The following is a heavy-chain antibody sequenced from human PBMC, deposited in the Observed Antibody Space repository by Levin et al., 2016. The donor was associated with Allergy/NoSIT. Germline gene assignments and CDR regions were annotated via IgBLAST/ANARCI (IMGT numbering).Heavy chain of an antibody. CDR1: GASSTTDY. J-gene: IGHJ5*02. CDR3: ARGQTIPGVLTPWWFDP. CDR2: IYSSGRT. D-gene: IGHD3-3*01. V-gene: IGHV4-59*01. Sequence: SETLSLTCTVSGASSTTDYWSWIRQPPGKGLEWIGHIYSSGRTKYNPSLKSRVTISADTSKGQFSLKLSSVTAADRAVYYCARGQTIPGVLTPWWFDPWGQGTLVTVSS.